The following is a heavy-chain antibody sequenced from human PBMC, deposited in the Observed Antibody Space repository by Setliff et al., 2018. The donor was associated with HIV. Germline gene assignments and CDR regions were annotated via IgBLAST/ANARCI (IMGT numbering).Heavy chain of an antibody. CDR2: IYPGDSDT. Sequence: HGESLKISCKGSGYSCTSYWIGWVRQMPGKGLEWMGIIYPGDSDTRYSPSFQGQVTISADKSISTAYLQWSSLKASDTAMYYCARHTSSGWWGDDAFDIWGQGTMVTVSS. J-gene: IGHJ3*02. D-gene: IGHD6-19*01. CDR1: GYSCTSYW. V-gene: IGHV5-51*01. CDR3: ARHTSSGWWGDDAFDI.